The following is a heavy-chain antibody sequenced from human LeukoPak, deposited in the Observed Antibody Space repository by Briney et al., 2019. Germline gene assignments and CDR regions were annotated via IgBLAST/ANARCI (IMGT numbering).Heavy chain of an antibody. D-gene: IGHD3-22*01. CDR3: ARGAQTYYDKAPVDY. J-gene: IGHJ4*02. CDR1: GGSFSGYY. Sequence: SETLSLTCAVYGGSFSGYYWSWIRQPPGKGLEWIGEINHSGSSNYNPSLKSRVTISVDTSKSQFFLKLNSMTAADTAVYYCARGAQTYYDKAPVDYWGQGTLVTVSS. CDR2: INHSGSS. V-gene: IGHV4-34*01.